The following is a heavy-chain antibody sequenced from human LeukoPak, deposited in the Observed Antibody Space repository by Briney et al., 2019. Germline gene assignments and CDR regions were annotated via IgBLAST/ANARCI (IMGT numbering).Heavy chain of an antibody. V-gene: IGHV3-23*01. CDR1: GFTVSSNY. CDR2: ISGSGGST. D-gene: IGHD3-9*01. Sequence: PGGSLRLSCAASGFTVSSNYMSWVRQAPGKGLEWVSAISGSGGSTYYADSVKGRFTISRDNSKNTLYLQMNSLRAEDTAVYYCAKGPHTPTYYDILTGYRHMYYFDYWGQGTLVTVSS. J-gene: IGHJ4*02. CDR3: AKGPHTPTYYDILTGYRHMYYFDY.